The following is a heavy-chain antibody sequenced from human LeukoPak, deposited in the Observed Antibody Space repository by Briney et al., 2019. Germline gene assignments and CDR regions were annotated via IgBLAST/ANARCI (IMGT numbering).Heavy chain of an antibody. CDR1: GGSLSSYY. D-gene: IGHD5-18*01. Sequence: PSETLSLTCTVSGGSLSSYYWSWIRQPPGKGLEGIGYIYTSVSTNYNPSLTRRVTISVDTSKNQFSLKLSSVTAADTAVYYCARHRLDRADPYYYYYMDVCGKGTTVTVSS. V-gene: IGHV4-4*09. J-gene: IGHJ6*03. CDR3: ARHRLDRADPYYYYYMDV. CDR2: IYTSVST.